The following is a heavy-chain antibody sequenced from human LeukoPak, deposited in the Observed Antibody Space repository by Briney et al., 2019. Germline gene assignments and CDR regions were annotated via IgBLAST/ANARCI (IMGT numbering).Heavy chain of an antibody. J-gene: IGHJ4*02. D-gene: IGHD4-11*01. CDR2: IIPIFGTA. V-gene: IGHV1-69*13. CDR3: ARLEGNYGTRDY. Sequence: ASVKVSCKASGGTFSSYAISWVRQAPGQGLEWMGGIIPIFGTANYAQKFQGRVTITADESTSTAYMELSSLRSEDTAMYYCARLEGNYGTRDYWGQGTLVTVSS. CDR1: GGTFSSYA.